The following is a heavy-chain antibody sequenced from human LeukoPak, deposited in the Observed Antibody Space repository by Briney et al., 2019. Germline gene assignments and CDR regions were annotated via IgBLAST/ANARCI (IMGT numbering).Heavy chain of an antibody. CDR2: INHSGST. D-gene: IGHD3-9*01. Sequence: SGTPSLTCAVSGGSISSSNWWSWVRQPPGKGLEWIGEINHSGSTNYNPSLKSRVTISVDTSKNQFSLKLSSVTAADTAVYYCARGIGYYDILTGYYYFDYWGQGTLVTVSS. CDR1: GGSISSSNW. J-gene: IGHJ4*02. V-gene: IGHV4-4*02. CDR3: ARGIGYYDILTGYYYFDY.